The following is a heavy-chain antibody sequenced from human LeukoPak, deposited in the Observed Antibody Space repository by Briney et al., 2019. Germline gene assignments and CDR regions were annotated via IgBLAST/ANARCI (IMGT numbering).Heavy chain of an antibody. Sequence: GASVKVSCKATGGTFSSYAISWVRQAPGQGLEWMGWIIPIFVTANYAQKFQGRVTITGDKSTSNAYMELSSLRSEDTAVYHCARVLYSSGWYRIFDYWGQGTLVTVSS. CDR3: ARVLYSSGWYRIFDY. J-gene: IGHJ4*02. V-gene: IGHV1-69*06. CDR1: GGTFSSYA. CDR2: IIPIFVTA. D-gene: IGHD6-19*01.